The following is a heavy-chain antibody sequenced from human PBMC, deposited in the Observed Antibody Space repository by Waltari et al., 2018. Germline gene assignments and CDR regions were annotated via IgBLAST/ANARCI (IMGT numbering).Heavy chain of an antibody. CDR2: ISSTVTYT. V-gene: IGHV3-21*01. D-gene: IGHD7-27*01. Sequence: EVQLVESGGGLVKHGGSLRRSCAASGFTFSSYSMNWVRQAPGKGLGWISSISSTVTYTHYADSVKGRFTISRDNAKNSLYLQMNRLRAEDTGVYWCATGGWGFYLDNWGQGTLVTFSS. CDR1: GFTFSSYS. J-gene: IGHJ4*02. CDR3: ATGGWGFYLDN.